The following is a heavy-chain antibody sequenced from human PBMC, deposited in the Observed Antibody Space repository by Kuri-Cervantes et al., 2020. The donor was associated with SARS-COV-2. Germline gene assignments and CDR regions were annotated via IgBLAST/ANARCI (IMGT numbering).Heavy chain of an antibody. Sequence: GGSLRLSCAASGFTLGGYGIHWVRQAPGKGPEWVAATSADRTKEYYLDSVKGRFAISRDNSKNTVYLQINSLRAEDTAVYYCARDSDTTGYYWYFDLWGRGTLVTVSS. J-gene: IGHJ2*01. CDR3: ARDSDTTGYYWYFDL. CDR2: TSADRTKE. CDR1: GFTLGGYG. V-gene: IGHV3-33*05. D-gene: IGHD3-22*01.